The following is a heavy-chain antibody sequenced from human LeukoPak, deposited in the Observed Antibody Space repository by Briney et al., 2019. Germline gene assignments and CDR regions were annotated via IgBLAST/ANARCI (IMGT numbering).Heavy chain of an antibody. V-gene: IGHV4-59*11. J-gene: IGHJ6*02. CDR2: IHYSGRP. CDR1: GGSISGHY. CDR3: ARFGVDYDMDV. D-gene: IGHD3-16*01. Sequence: PSETLSLTCTVSGGSISGHYWTWIRQPPGKGLEWIGQIHYSGRPDYNPSPKRRVTISVDTSKNQLSLKVTSVTGADTAVYYCARFGVDYDMDVWGQGTTVTVSS.